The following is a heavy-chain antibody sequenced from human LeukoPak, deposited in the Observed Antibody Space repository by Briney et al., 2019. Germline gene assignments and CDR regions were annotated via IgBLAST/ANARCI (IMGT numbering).Heavy chain of an antibody. CDR2: INHRGST. CDR3: ARDQYYYDSSGPFDY. Sequence: PSETLSLTCTVYGGSFSPYYWNWIRQPPGKGLEWIGEINHRGSTTYNPSLKSRVTISVDTSKNQFSLKLSSVTAADTAVYYCARDQYYYDSSGPFDYWGQGTLVTVSS. CDR1: GGSFSPYY. D-gene: IGHD3-22*01. J-gene: IGHJ4*02. V-gene: IGHV4-34*01.